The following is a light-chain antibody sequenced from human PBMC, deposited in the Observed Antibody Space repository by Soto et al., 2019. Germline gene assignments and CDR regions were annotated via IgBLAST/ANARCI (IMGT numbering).Light chain of an antibody. CDR3: CSAGNSPSAVV. CDR2: EVS. CDR1: SSDVGNYNL. J-gene: IGLJ2*01. V-gene: IGLV2-23*02. Sequence: QSALTQPASVSGSPGQSITISCTGTSSDVGNYNLVSWYQHHPGTAPKLMIYEVSKRPSGVSNRFSGSKSGNTASLTISGLLAEDEAEYYCCSAGNSPSAVVFGGGTKVTVL.